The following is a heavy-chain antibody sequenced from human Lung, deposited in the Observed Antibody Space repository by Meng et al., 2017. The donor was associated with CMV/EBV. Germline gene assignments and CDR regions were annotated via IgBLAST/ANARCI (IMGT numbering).Heavy chain of an antibody. CDR3: ARVVDVVVPGATRVTYHFDW. J-gene: IGHJ4*02. Sequence: FSDYTMIWVRQAPGKGLEWVSSITGGSTYKYYTDSVEGRFTISRDNIENSLYLQMNSLRAEDTAVYYCARVVDVVVPGATRVTYHFDWWGQGTLVTVSS. CDR2: ITGGSTYK. V-gene: IGHV3-21*01. D-gene: IGHD2-2*03. CDR1: FSDYT.